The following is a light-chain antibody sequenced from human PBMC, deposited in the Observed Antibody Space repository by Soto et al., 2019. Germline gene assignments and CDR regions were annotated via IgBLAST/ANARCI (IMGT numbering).Light chain of an antibody. Sequence: QLVLTQSPSASASLGASVRLTCTLSSGHNSHAIAWHQQQPEKGPRYLMKVHSDGSHTKGDGIPDRFSGSSSGADRYLTIFSLQSEDEADYYCQTWDIDSGVFGGGTKLTVL. CDR3: QTWDIDSGV. J-gene: IGLJ3*02. CDR1: SGHNSHA. CDR2: VHSDGSH. V-gene: IGLV4-69*01.